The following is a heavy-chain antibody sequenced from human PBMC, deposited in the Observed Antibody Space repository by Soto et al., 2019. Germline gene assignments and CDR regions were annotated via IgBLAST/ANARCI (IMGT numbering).Heavy chain of an antibody. D-gene: IGHD1-26*01. CDR2: IYYSGLT. J-gene: IGHJ1*01. CDR1: GDSISTEGYY. Sequence: PSETLSLTCSVSGDSISTEGYYWSWIRQHPGKGLEWIGYIYYSGLTSYNPSLKSRVTISRATSKNRFYLKLSSVTAADTAVYYCARSRSYYVEDFQKWGQGTLVTVSS. V-gene: IGHV4-31*03. CDR3: ARSRSYYVEDFQK.